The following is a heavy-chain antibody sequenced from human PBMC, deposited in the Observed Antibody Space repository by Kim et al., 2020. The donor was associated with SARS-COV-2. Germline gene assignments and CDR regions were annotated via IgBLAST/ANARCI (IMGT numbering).Heavy chain of an antibody. Sequence: SVKGRFTISRDNSKNTVYLQMNGMRAEETAVYYCGRDARATVVTAGALDIWGQGTMVTVSS. CDR3: GRDARATVVTAGALDI. V-gene: IGHV3-53*01. D-gene: IGHD2-15*01. J-gene: IGHJ3*02.